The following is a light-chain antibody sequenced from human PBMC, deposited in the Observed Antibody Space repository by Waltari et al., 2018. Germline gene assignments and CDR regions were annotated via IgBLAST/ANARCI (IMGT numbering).Light chain of an antibody. CDR2: DVS. J-gene: IGLJ2*01. Sequence: QSALTQPRSVSGSPGQSVTISCTGTSSDVGGYNYVSGYHQYPGKAPKPLIYDVSKRPSGVPDRFSGSKSGNTASLTISGLQAEDEADYYCCSHAGTYVVFGGGTKLTVL. CDR1: SSDVGGYNY. V-gene: IGLV2-11*01. CDR3: CSHAGTYVV.